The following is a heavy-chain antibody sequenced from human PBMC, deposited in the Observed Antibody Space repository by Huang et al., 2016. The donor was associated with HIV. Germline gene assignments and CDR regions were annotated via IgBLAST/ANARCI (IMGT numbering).Heavy chain of an antibody. Sequence: QVQLVQSGTEVKNPGSSVRVSCKASGGTFSSYAMNWVRQVPGQGLEWMGGSIPSYGTPHYAQDFQDRVTITADESTRTTYMELSSLRSEDTAVYYCASFTYCGGDCYPFWYFDLWGRGTLVTVSS. CDR2: SIPSYGTP. D-gene: IGHD2-21*02. CDR3: ASFTYCGGDCYPFWYFDL. V-gene: IGHV1-69*13. J-gene: IGHJ2*01. CDR1: GGTFSSYA.